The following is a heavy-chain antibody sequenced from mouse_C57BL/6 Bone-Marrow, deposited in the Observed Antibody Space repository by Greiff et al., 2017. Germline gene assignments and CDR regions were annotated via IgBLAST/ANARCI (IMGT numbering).Heavy chain of an antibody. Sequence: VQVVESGAELARPGASVKLSCKASGYTFTSYGISWVKQRTGQGLEWIGEIYPRSGNTYYNEKFKGKATLTADKSSSTAYMELRSLTSEDSAVYFCARDHYYGSSLYYFDYWGQGTTLTVSS. D-gene: IGHD1-1*01. J-gene: IGHJ2*01. V-gene: IGHV1-81*01. CDR2: IYPRSGNT. CDR3: ARDHYYGSSLYYFDY. CDR1: GYTFTSYG.